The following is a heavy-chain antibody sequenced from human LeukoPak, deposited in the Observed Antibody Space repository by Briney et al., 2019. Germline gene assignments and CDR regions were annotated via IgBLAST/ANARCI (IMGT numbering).Heavy chain of an antibody. CDR1: GFTFSSYD. D-gene: IGHD1-26*01. Sequence: GGSLRLSCAASGFTFSSYDMHWVRQAPGKGLQYVSAISSNGGSTYYANSLKGRFTISRDNSKNTLYLQMGSLRAEDMAVYYCARRGSYYGDSMDYWGQGTLVTVSS. CDR3: ARRGSYYGDSMDY. J-gene: IGHJ4*02. V-gene: IGHV3-64*01. CDR2: ISSNGGST.